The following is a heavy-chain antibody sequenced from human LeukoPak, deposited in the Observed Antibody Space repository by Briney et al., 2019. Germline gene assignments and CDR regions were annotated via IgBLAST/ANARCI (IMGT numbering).Heavy chain of an antibody. Sequence: GGSLRLSCAASGFTFSSYAMSWIRQAPGKGLEWVSAISGSGGSTYYADSVKGRFTISRDNSKNTLYLQMNSLRAEDTAVYYCLSPFGVATHPTPVNWFDPWGQGTLVTVSS. CDR2: ISGSGGST. D-gene: IGHD3-3*01. CDR1: GFTFSSYA. V-gene: IGHV3-23*01. CDR3: LSPFGVATHPTPVNWFDP. J-gene: IGHJ5*02.